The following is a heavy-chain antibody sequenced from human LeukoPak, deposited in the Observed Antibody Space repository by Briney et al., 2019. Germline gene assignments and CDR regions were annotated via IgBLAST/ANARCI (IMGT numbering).Heavy chain of an antibody. D-gene: IGHD6-19*01. CDR3: ARAKAGSSSGFQYYFDY. CDR2: IYTSGST. Sequence: SETLSLTCTVSGGSISSYYWSWIRQPAGKGLEWIGRIYTSGSTNYNPSLKSRVTMSVDTSKNQFSLKLNSVTAADTAVYYCARAKAGSSSGFQYYFDYWGQGTLVTVSS. J-gene: IGHJ4*02. V-gene: IGHV4-4*07. CDR1: GGSISSYY.